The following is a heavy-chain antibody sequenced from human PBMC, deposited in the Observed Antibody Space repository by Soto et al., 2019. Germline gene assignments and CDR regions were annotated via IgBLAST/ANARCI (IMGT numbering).Heavy chain of an antibody. Sequence: EVQLLESGGGLVQPGGSLRLSCAASGFTFSSYAMSWVRQAPGKGLEWVSAISGSGGSTYYADSVKGRFTISRDNPKNTLYQQMNSLRAEDTAVYYCAKDQSGYDYYPFDYWCQGTLVTVSS. CDR2: ISGSGGST. D-gene: IGHD5-12*01. CDR1: GFTFSSYA. V-gene: IGHV3-23*01. CDR3: AKDQSGYDYYPFDY. J-gene: IGHJ4*02.